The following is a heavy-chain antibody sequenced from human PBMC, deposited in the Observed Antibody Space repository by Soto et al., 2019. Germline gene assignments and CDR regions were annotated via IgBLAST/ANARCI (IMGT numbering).Heavy chain of an antibody. V-gene: IGHV4-31*03. D-gene: IGHD5-18*01. CDR3: ARKKGYSYGPHDFDY. J-gene: IGHJ4*02. Sequence: QVQLQESGPGLVKPSQTLSLTCTVSGGSVSSGGYYWSWIRQHPGKGLEWIGYIYYSGNTFYNPSLKSRVTTSVDTSKNQFSLKLSSVTAADTAVYYCARKKGYSYGPHDFDYWGQGTRVTVSS. CDR1: GGSVSSGGYY. CDR2: IYYSGNT.